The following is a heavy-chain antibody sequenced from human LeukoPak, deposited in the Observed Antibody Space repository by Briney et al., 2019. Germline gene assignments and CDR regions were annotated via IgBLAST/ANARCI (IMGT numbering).Heavy chain of an antibody. CDR3: ARDVNGGHFDY. Sequence: GGSLRLSCAASGFTFSSYGMHWVRQAPGKGLEWVANIKKDGSEKYYEDSVEGRFTISRDNAKNSLYLQMNSLRAEDTAVYYCARDVNGGHFDYWGQGTLVTVSS. CDR1: GFTFSSYG. D-gene: IGHD2-8*01. CDR2: IKKDGSEK. J-gene: IGHJ4*02. V-gene: IGHV3-7*01.